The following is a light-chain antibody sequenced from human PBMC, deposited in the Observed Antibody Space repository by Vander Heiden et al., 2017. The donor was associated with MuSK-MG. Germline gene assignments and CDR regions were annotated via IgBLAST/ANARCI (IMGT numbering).Light chain of an antibody. V-gene: IGKV1-39*01. Sequence: EIHVTPSPSSLSASVGDRVTITCRASQSISSYLNWYQQKPEKAPKLLIYAASSLQSGVPSRFSGSGSGTDFTLTISSLQPEDFATYYCQQSYSTPRTFGQGTKVEIK. CDR1: QSISSY. CDR2: AAS. J-gene: IGKJ1*01. CDR3: QQSYSTPRT.